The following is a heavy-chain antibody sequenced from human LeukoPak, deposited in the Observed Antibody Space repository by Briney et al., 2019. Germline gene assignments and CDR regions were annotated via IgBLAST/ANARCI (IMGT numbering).Heavy chain of an antibody. Sequence: ASVKVSCTASGYTFTGYYMHWVRQAPGQGLEWMGWINPNSGGTNYAQKFQGRVTMTRDTSISTAYMELSRLRSDDTAVYYCARGCSSTSCYGWFDPWGQGTLVTVSS. J-gene: IGHJ5*02. CDR3: ARGCSSTSCYGWFDP. D-gene: IGHD2-2*01. V-gene: IGHV1-2*02. CDR1: GYTFTGYY. CDR2: INPNSGGT.